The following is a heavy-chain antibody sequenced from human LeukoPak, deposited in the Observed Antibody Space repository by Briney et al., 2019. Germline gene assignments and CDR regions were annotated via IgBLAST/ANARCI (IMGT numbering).Heavy chain of an antibody. CDR3: ARHVGSSWSPFDY. CDR2: IYYSGST. J-gene: IGHJ4*02. D-gene: IGHD6-13*01. Sequence: KPSETLSLTCTVSGGSISSYYWSWIRQPPGKGLEWIGYIYYSGSTNYNPSLKSRVTISVDTSKNQFSLKLSSVTAADTAVYYCARHVGSSWSPFDYWGQGTLVTVSS. CDR1: GGSISSYY. V-gene: IGHV4-59*08.